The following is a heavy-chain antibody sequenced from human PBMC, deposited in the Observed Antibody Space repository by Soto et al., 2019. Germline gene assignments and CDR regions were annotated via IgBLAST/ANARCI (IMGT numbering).Heavy chain of an antibody. CDR3: ARHLTFSSFYYYYYGMDV. V-gene: IGHV4-39*01. CDR1: GGSISSSSYY. J-gene: IGHJ6*02. Sequence: PSETLSLTCTVSGGSISSSSYYWGWIRQPPGKGLEWIGSIYYSGSTYYNPSLKSRVTISVDTSENQFSLKLSSVTAADTAVYYCARHLTFSSFYYYYYGMDVWGQGTTVTVSS. CDR2: IYYSGST. D-gene: IGHD6-6*01.